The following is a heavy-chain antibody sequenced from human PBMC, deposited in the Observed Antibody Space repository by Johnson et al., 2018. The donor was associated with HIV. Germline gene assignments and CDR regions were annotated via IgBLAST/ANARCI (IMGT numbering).Heavy chain of an antibody. D-gene: IGHD6-13*01. V-gene: IGHV3-7*02. CDR1: EFTFSSYW. CDR3: VKGMDSSSWYAFDI. J-gene: IGHJ3*02. CDR2: IKQDGVEK. Sequence: EMQLVESGGGLVQPGGSLRLSCAAFEFTFSSYWMSWVRQAPGKGLEWVANIKQDGVEKYYVDSLKGRFTISRDNAKNTLYLQMNSLRAEDTAIYYCVKGMDSSSWYAFDIWGQGTMVTVSS.